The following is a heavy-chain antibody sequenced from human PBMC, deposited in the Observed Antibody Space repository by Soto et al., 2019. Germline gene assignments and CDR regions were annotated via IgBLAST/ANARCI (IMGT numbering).Heavy chain of an antibody. D-gene: IGHD3-22*01. Sequence: GGSLRLSCAASGFSLSDYWMHWVRQVPGKGLLWVSRISVDGRDTTYADSVKGRFAISRDDSKNVVYLQMNSLKTEDTAVYYCTTDSYITIIVVRHDYWGHGTLVTVSS. V-gene: IGHV3-74*03. CDR3: TTDSYITIIVVRHDY. CDR2: ISVDGRDT. CDR1: GFSLSDYW. J-gene: IGHJ4*01.